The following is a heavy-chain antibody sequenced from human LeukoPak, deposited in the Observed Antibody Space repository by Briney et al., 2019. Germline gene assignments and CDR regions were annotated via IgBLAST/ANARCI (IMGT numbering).Heavy chain of an antibody. Sequence: GGSLRLSCAASGFTFSSYDMHWVRQAPGKGLEWVSAICTAGDTYYPGSVKGRFTISRENAKNSLYLQMNSLRAGDTAVYYCARGYVDTAGEDYFDYWGQGTLVTVSS. J-gene: IGHJ4*02. D-gene: IGHD5-18*01. V-gene: IGHV3-13*01. CDR3: ARGYVDTAGEDYFDY. CDR1: GFTFSSYD. CDR2: ICTAGDT.